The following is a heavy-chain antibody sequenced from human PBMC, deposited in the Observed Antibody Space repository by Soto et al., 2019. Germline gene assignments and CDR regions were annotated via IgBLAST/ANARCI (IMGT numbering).Heavy chain of an antibody. V-gene: IGHV6-1*01. Sequence: SQTLSLTCVISGDSVSSNSAAWNWIRQSPSRGLEWLGRTYYRSKWYNDYAVSVKSRITINPDTSKNQFSLQLNSVTPEDTAVYYCAIQPYDFWSGYYTTFDYWGQGTLVTAPQ. CDR2: TYYRSKWYN. D-gene: IGHD3-3*01. J-gene: IGHJ4*02. CDR3: AIQPYDFWSGYYTTFDY. CDR1: GDSVSSNSAA.